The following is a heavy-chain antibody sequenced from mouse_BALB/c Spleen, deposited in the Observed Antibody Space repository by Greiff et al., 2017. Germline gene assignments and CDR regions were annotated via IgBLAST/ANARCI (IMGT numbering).Heavy chain of an antibody. D-gene: IGHD1-1*01. CDR2: ISSGSSTI. Sequence: EVKLMESGGGLVQPGGSRKLSCAASGFTFSSFGMHWVRQAPEKGLEWVAYISSGSSTIYYADTVKGRFTISRDNPKNTLYLQMSSLKSEDTAMYYCARAYYGSSYEFAYWGQGTLVTVSA. V-gene: IGHV5-17*02. J-gene: IGHJ3*01. CDR1: GFTFSSFG. CDR3: ARAYYGSSYEFAY.